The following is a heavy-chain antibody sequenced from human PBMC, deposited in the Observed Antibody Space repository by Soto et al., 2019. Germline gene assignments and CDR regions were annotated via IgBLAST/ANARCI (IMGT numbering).Heavy chain of an antibody. V-gene: IGHV1-8*01. D-gene: IGHD1-7*01. CDR1: GYTFTSYD. CDR2: MNPNSGNT. J-gene: IGHJ6*02. CDR3: ARGTLVPGTTSSYYYYGMDV. Sequence: ASVKVSCKASGYTFTSYDINWVRQATGQGLEWMGWMNPNSGNTGYAQKFQGRVTMTRNTSISTAYMELSSLRSEDTAVYYCARGTLVPGTTSSYYYYGMDVWGQGTTVTGSS.